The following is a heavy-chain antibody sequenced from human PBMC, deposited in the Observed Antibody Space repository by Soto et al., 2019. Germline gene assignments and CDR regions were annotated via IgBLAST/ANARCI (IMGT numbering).Heavy chain of an antibody. V-gene: IGHV1-69*06. CDR2: LIPLFGTT. CDR1: GGTFSGHA. Sequence: QVQLVQSGAEVKRPGSSVKVSCEASGGTFSGHAISWVRQAPGQGPEWMGGLIPLFGTTQHAQNFQDRLTITADKSTSTAYMELTSLRFEDTAIYYCARGPNWGYRFDSWGQGTLVTVSS. J-gene: IGHJ4*02. D-gene: IGHD7-27*01. CDR3: ARGPNWGYRFDS.